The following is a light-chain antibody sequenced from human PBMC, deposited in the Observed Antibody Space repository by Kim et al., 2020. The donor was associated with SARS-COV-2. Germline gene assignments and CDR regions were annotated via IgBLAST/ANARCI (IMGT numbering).Light chain of an antibody. CDR2: QDS. CDR3: QAWDSSTAV. CDR1: KLGDKY. Sequence: YELTQPPLVSVSPGQTASITCSGDKLGDKYACWYQQKPGQSPVLVIYQDSKRPSGIPERFSGSNSGTTATLLISGTQAMDEADYYCQAWDSSTAVFGGG. V-gene: IGLV3-1*01. J-gene: IGLJ2*01.